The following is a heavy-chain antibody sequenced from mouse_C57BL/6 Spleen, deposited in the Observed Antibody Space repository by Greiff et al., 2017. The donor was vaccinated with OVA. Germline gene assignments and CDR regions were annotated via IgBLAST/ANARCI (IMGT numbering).Heavy chain of an antibody. CDR2: IRLKSDNYAT. D-gene: IGHD1-1*01. V-gene: IGHV6-3*01. CDR3: TGEGGYYGAMDY. CDR1: GFTFSNYW. Sequence: EVHLVESGGGLVQPGGSMKLSCVASGFTFSNYWMNWVRQSPEKGLEWVAQIRLKSDNYATHYAESVKGRFTISRDDSKSSVYLQMNNLRAEDTGIYYCTGEGGYYGAMDYWGQGTSVTVSS. J-gene: IGHJ4*01.